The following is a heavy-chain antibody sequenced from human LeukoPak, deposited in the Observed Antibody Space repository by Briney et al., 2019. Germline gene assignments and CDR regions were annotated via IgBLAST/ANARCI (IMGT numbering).Heavy chain of an antibody. CDR2: ISSSSSTI. CDR1: GFTFSSYT. Sequence: NPGGSLRLSCAASGFTFSSYTMNWVRLAPGKGLEWVSYISSSSSTIYYADSVKGRFTISRDNAKNSLYLQMNSLRDEDTAVYYCARYVDTTMLTWGQGTLVTVSS. CDR3: ARYVDTTMLT. D-gene: IGHD5-18*01. V-gene: IGHV3-48*02. J-gene: IGHJ4*02.